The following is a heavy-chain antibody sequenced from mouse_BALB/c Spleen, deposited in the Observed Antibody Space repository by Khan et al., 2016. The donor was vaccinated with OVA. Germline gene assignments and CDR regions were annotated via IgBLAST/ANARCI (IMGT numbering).Heavy chain of an antibody. CDR3: PRPAYEGYYDY. CDR1: GYTFTDYA. J-gene: IGHJ2*01. D-gene: IGHD2-3*01. CDR2: ISTYSGNT. V-gene: IGHV1S137*01. Sequence: QVQLQQSGPELVRPGVSVKISCKGSGYTFTDYAMHWVKQSPAKSLEWIGLISTYSGNTNYKQKFKGKATMTVNKSSSTAYMELARLTSEDSATYYCPRPAYEGYYDYWGQGTTLTVSS.